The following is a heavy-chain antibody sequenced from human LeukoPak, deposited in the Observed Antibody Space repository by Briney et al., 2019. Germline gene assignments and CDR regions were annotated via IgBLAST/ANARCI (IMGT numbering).Heavy chain of an antibody. CDR1: GDSISSSSYY. Sequence: PSETLSLTCTVSGDSISSSSYYWSWIRQPPGKGLEWIEYIYYSGSTDYNPSLKSRVTISVETSKNQFSLKLSSVTAADTAVYYCARVTGYMIEDYFDYRGQGTLVTVSS. CDR3: ARVTGYMIEDYFDY. J-gene: IGHJ4*02. D-gene: IGHD3-22*01. V-gene: IGHV4-61*01. CDR2: IYYSGST.